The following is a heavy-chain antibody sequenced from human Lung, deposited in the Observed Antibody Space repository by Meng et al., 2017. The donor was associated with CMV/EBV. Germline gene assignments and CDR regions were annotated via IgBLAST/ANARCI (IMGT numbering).Heavy chain of an antibody. J-gene: IGHJ5*02. CDR1: GFSLSTSGVG. Sequence: SGPXLVXPTQTLTMTCAFSGFSLSTSGVGVGWIRQPPGKALEWLALIDWDEDKRYSPSLRSRLTITKDTSKNQVVLTMTNMDPVDTATYYCEHRPHYYASGGPGWFDPWGQGTXVTGSS. D-gene: IGHD3-10*01. CDR2: IDWDEDK. CDR3: EHRPHYYASGGPGWFDP. V-gene: IGHV2-5*02.